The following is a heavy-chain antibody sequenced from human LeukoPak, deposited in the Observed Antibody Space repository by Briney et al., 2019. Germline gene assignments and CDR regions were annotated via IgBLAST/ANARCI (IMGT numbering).Heavy chain of an antibody. V-gene: IGHV3-21*01. D-gene: IGHD4-17*01. CDR2: ISSSSSYI. CDR3: ARGGYGAYMG. Sequence: GGSLRLSCAASGFTFSSYSMNWVRQAPGKGLEWVSSISSSSSYIYYADSVKGRFTISRDNAKNTLYLQMNTLRAEDTAVYYCARGGYGAYMGWGQGNLVTVSS. J-gene: IGHJ4*02. CDR1: GFTFSSYS.